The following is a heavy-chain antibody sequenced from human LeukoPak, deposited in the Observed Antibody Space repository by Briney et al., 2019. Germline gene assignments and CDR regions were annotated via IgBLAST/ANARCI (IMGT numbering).Heavy chain of an antibody. D-gene: IGHD3-9*01. V-gene: IGHV4-39*01. Sequence: PSETLSLTCTVSGGSISSSSYYWGWIRQPPGKGLEWIGSIYYSGSTYYNPSLKSRVTMSVDTSKNHFSLKLSSVTAADTAMYYCVRHWYDIVDPWGQGTLVTVSS. CDR1: GGSISSSSYY. CDR2: IYYSGST. CDR3: VRHWYDIVDP. J-gene: IGHJ5*02.